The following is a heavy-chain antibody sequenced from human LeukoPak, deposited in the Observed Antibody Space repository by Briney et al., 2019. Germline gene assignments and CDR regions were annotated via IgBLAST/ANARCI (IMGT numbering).Heavy chain of an antibody. CDR2: IYRGGNA. CDR3: ARGWVYGSGSYYLDY. J-gene: IGHJ4*02. D-gene: IGHD3-10*01. CDR1: GGSISSYY. V-gene: IGHV3-53*01. Sequence: ETLSLTCTVSGGSISSYYWSWVRQAPGKGLEWVSVIYRGGNAYYVGSVKGRFTISRDNSKNTLYLQMNSLRAEDTAVYYCARGWVYGSGSYYLDYWGQGTLVTVSS.